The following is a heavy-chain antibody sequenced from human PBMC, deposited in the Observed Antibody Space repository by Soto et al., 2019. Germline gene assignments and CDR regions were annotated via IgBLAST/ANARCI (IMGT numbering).Heavy chain of an antibody. D-gene: IGHD6-13*01. CDR1: GGSFSGYY. CDR2: INHSGST. V-gene: IGHV4-34*01. J-gene: IGHJ6*02. CDR3: ARIQYSSSSYYGMDV. Sequence: SETLSLTCAVYGGSFSGYYWSWIRQPPGKGLEWIGEINHSGSTNYNPSLKSRVTISVDTSKNQFSLKLSSVTAADTALYYCARIQYSSSSYYGMDVWGQGTTVTVSS.